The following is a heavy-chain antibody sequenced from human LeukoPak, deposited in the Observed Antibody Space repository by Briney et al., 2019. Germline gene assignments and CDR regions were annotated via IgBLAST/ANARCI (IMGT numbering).Heavy chain of an antibody. CDR3: ARDTGLYSSGWLDYYYYGMDV. J-gene: IGHJ6*02. CDR1: GGTFSSYA. V-gene: IGHV1-69*04. CDR2: IIPILGIA. D-gene: IGHD6-19*01. Sequence: SVKVSCKASGGTFSSYAISWVRQAPGQGLEWMGRIIPILGIANYAQKFQGRVTITADKSTSTAYMELSSLRSEDTAVYYCARDTGLYSSGWLDYYYYGMDVWGQGTTVTVSS.